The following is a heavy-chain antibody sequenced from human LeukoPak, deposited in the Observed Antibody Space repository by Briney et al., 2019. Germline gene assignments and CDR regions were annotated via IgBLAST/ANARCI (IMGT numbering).Heavy chain of an antibody. D-gene: IGHD6-13*01. CDR3: ALIAAAGTEYYYGMDV. Sequence: SETLSLTCIVSGGSISSSNWWSWVRQPPGKGLEWIGEIYHSGSTNYNPSLKSRVTISVDKSKNQFSLKLSSVTAADTAVYYCALIAAAGTEYYYGMDVWGQGTTVTVSS. CDR2: IYHSGST. J-gene: IGHJ6*02. V-gene: IGHV4-4*02. CDR1: GGSISSSNW.